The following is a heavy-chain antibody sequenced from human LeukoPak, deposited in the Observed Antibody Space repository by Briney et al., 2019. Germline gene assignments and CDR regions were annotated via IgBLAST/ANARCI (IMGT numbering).Heavy chain of an antibody. CDR2: FDPEDGET. Sequence: GASVKVSCKVSGYTLTELSMHWVRQAPGKGLEWMGGFDPEDGETIYAQKFQGRVTMTEDTSTDTAYMELSSLRSEDTAVYYCATYYYDSSGYYPFDAFDIWGQGTMVTVSS. CDR1: GYTLTELS. D-gene: IGHD3-22*01. CDR3: ATYYYDSSGYYPFDAFDI. V-gene: IGHV1-24*01. J-gene: IGHJ3*02.